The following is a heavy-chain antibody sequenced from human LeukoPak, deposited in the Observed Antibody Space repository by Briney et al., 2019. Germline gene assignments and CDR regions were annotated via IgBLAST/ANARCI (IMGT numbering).Heavy chain of an antibody. Sequence: PGGSLRLTCAASGFTFSNYWMSWVRQAPGKGLEGVANIKQGGSEKNYVDSVKGRFTISRDNAKNSLYLQMNSLRAEDTAVYYCARDQGWPLNRFDIWGQGTLVTVSS. V-gene: IGHV3-7*01. CDR1: GFTFSNYW. CDR2: IKQGGSEK. J-gene: IGHJ5*02. CDR3: ARDQGWPLNRFDI. D-gene: IGHD6-19*01.